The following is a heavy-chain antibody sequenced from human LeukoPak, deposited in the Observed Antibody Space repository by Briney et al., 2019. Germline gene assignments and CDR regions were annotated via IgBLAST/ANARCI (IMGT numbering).Heavy chain of an antibody. V-gene: IGHV4-34*01. J-gene: IGHJ3*02. CDR3: ARRYYGSGSYFRGAFDI. CDR2: INHSGST. D-gene: IGHD3-10*01. CDR1: GGSFSGYY. Sequence: SETLSLTCAVYGGSFSGYYWSWIRQPPGKGPEWIGEINHSGSTNYNPSLKSRVTISVDTSKNQFSLKLSSVTAADTAVYYCARRYYGSGSYFRGAFDIWGQGTMVTVSS.